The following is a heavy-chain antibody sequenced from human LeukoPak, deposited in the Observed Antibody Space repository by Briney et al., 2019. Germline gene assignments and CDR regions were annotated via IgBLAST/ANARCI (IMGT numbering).Heavy chain of an antibody. CDR1: GYTFTSNY. CDR2: IYPRDGST. D-gene: IGHD3-3*01. Sequence: VASVKVSCKASGYTFTSNYIHWVRQAPGQGLEWMGMIYPRDGSTSYAQKFQGRVTVTRDASTSTVHMELSGLRSEDTAVYYCASGPRVTIFGVDPYYFDYWGQGTLVTVSS. CDR3: ASGPRVTIFGVDPYYFDY. V-gene: IGHV1-46*01. J-gene: IGHJ4*02.